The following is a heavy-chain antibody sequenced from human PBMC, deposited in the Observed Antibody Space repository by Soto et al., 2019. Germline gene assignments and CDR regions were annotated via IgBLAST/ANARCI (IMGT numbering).Heavy chain of an antibody. D-gene: IGHD3-16*01. CDR3: TKVISTVGGDFDS. V-gene: IGHV3-74*01. J-gene: IGHJ4*02. CDR2: INSDGSST. CDR1: YW. Sequence: YWMHWVRQAPGKGLVWVARINSDGSSTSYADSEKGRFTISRDNAKNTLYLQMNSLRAEDTAMYYCTKVISTVGGDFDSWGQGTLVTVSS.